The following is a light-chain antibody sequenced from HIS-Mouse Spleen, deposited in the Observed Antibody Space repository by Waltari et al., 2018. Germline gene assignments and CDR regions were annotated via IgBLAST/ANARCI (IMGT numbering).Light chain of an antibody. CDR3: QKYNSAPPFT. J-gene: IGKJ3*01. CDR1: QGISNY. Sequence: DIQMTQSPSPLSASVGDRVTITCRASQGISNYLAWYQQKPGKVPKLLIYAASTLQSGVPSRFSGSGSGTDFTLTISSLQPEDVATYYCQKYNSAPPFTFGPGTKVDIK. CDR2: AAS. V-gene: IGKV1-27*01.